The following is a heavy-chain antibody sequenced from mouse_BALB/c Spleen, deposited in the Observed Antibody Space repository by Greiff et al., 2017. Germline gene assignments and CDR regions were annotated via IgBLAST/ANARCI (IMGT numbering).Heavy chain of an antibody. CDR2: IDPENGNT. D-gene: IGHD2-1*01. CDR1: GFTFNDYY. J-gene: IGHJ3*01. V-gene: IGHV14-1*02. CDR3: ARDGNYGFAY. Sequence: EVQLQQSGAELVRPGALVKLSCKASGFTFNDYYMHWVKQRPEQGLEWIGWIDPENGNTIYDPKFQGKASITADTSSNTAYLQLSSLTSEDTAVYYCARDGNYGFAYWGQGTLVTVSA.